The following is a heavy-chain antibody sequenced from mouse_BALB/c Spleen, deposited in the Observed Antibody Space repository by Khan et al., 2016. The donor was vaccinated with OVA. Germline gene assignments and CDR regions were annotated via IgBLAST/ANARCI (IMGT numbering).Heavy chain of an antibody. D-gene: IGHD2-10*01. CDR2: INTHTGEP. Sequence: QIQLVQSGPELKKPGETVKISCKASGYTFTNFGMNWVKQAPGKGLEWMGWINTHTGEPIYADDFKGRFAFSLETSASTAYLQINNLKNEDTATYFCARPTYFSHTLAYWGQGTSVTVSS. V-gene: IGHV9-3-1*01. J-gene: IGHJ4*01. CDR1: GYTFTNFG. CDR3: ARPTYFSHTLAY.